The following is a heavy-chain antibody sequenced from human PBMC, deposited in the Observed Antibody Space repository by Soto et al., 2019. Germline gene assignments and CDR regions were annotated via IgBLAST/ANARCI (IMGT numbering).Heavy chain of an antibody. CDR1: GFTFSSYW. D-gene: IGHD2-15*01. J-gene: IGHJ6*03. CDR3: ARNPSVVVVAATRYRHYYYYMDV. CDR2: IKQDGSEK. Sequence: GGSLRLSCAASGFTFSSYWMSWVRQAPGKGLERVANIKQDGSEKYYVESVKGRFTISRDNAKNSLYLQMNSLRAEVTAVYYCARNPSVVVVAATRYRHYYYYMDVWGKGSTVTVSS. V-gene: IGHV3-7*01.